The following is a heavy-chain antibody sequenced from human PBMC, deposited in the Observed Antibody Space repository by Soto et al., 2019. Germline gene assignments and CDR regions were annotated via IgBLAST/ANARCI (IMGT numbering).Heavy chain of an antibody. CDR2: ISGSGGTA. CDR3: AKGRGQSGSFDY. D-gene: IGHD3-10*01. CDR1: GFTLSSYA. V-gene: IGHV3-23*01. J-gene: IGHJ4*02. Sequence: EVQLLESGGGSVQPGGSLRLSCVASGFTLSSYAMHWVRRPPGKGLEWVSSISGSGGTAYYADAVKGRFSISRDSLMNTLYLQMTSLRAEDTAVYYCAKGRGQSGSFDYCGQGTLVTVS.